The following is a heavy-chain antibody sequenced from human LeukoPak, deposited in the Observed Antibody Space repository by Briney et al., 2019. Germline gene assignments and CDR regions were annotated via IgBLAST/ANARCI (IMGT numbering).Heavy chain of an antibody. J-gene: IGHJ6*02. CDR1: GGSISSYY. CDR3: ARGGSGYDSFYYYGMDV. V-gene: IGHV4-59*01. CDR2: IYDSGST. Sequence: PSETLSLTCTVSGGSISSYYWSWIRQPPGKGLEWIGYIYDSGSTNYNPSLKSRVTISVDTSKNQFSLKLSSVTAANTAVYYCARGGSGYDSFYYYGMDVWGQGTTVTVSS. D-gene: IGHD5-12*01.